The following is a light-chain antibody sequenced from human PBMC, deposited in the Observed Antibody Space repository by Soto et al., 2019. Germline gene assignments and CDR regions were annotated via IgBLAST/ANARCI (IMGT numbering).Light chain of an antibody. Sequence: EIVLTQSPGTLSLSPGERATLSCRASQSVSSSYLAWYQQKPGQAPRLLNYGASIRATGIPDRFSGSGSGTDFTLTISRLEPEDFAVYYCQQYGSSPLTFGGGTKVEIK. CDR1: QSVSSSY. V-gene: IGKV3-20*01. J-gene: IGKJ4*01. CDR2: GAS. CDR3: QQYGSSPLT.